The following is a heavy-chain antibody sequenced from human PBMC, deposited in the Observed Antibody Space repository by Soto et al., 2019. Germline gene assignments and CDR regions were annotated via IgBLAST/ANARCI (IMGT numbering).Heavy chain of an antibody. V-gene: IGHV3-23*01. D-gene: IGHD4-17*01. CDR3: ARVNYGDYGGVYDY. CDR1: GFTFSSYA. J-gene: IGHJ4*02. Sequence: GGSLRLSCAASGFTFSSYAMSWVRQAPGKGLEWVSAISGSGGGTYYADSVKGRFTISRDNSKNTLYLQMNSLRAEDTAVYYCARVNYGDYGGVYDYWGQGTLVTVSS. CDR2: ISGSGGGT.